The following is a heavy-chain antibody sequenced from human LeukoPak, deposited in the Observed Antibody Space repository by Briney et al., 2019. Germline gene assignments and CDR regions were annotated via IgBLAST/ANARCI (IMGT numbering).Heavy chain of an antibody. J-gene: IGHJ3*02. D-gene: IGHD3-22*01. CDR3: ARDIIYYDCSGYKGLVSAFDI. Sequence: VASVKVSCKASGYTFTSYAMHWVRQAPGQRLEWMGWSNAGNGNTKYSQEFQGRVTITRDTSASTAYMELSSLRSEDMAVYYCARDIIYYDCSGYKGLVSAFDIWGQGTMVTVSS. CDR1: GYTFTSYA. CDR2: SNAGNGNT. V-gene: IGHV1-3*02.